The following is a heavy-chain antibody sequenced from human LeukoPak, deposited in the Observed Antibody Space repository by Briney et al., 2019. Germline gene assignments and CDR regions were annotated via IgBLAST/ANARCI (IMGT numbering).Heavy chain of an antibody. CDR2: INPTSGAT. V-gene: IGHV1-2*02. CDR3: ARDRRDWFDS. J-gene: IGHJ5*01. Sequence: ASVKVSCRTSGYTFTGYYMHWVRQAPGQGLEWMGWINPTSGATNYAQKFQGRVTTTRDTSISTAYMALSRLRSDDTAVYYCARDRRDWFDSWGQGTLVTVSS. CDR1: GYTFTGYY.